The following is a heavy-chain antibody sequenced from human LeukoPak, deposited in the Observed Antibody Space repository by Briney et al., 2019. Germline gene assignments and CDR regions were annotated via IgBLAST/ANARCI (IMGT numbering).Heavy chain of an antibody. CDR3: ARVNGIAAAVLFDY. Sequence: GGSLRLSCAASGFTFSSYEMNWVRQAPGKGLEGVSYISSSGSSSGRIIYYADSVKGRFTISRDNAKNSLYLQMNSLRAEDTAVYYCARVNGIAAAVLFDYWGQGTLVTVS. D-gene: IGHD6-13*01. V-gene: IGHV3-48*03. J-gene: IGHJ4*02. CDR2: ISSSGSSSGRII. CDR1: GFTFSSYE.